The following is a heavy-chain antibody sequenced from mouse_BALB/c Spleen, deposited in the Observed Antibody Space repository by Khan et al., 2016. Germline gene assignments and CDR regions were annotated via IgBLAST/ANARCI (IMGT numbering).Heavy chain of an antibody. CDR3: ARDQLGRPWFAY. CDR1: GYAFTNYL. D-gene: IGHD3-1*01. J-gene: IGHJ3*01. CDR2: INPGSGGT. Sequence: QVQLQQPGAELVRPGTSVKVSCKASGYAFTNYLIEWVKQRPGQGLEWIGVINPGSGGTNYNEKFKGKATLTADKSSSTAYMQLSSLTSDDSAVXCCARDQLGRPWFAYWGQGTLVTVSA. V-gene: IGHV1-54*01.